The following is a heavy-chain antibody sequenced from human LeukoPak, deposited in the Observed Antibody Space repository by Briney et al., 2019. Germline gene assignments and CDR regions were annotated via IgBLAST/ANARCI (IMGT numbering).Heavy chain of an antibody. CDR2: ISAYNGNT. V-gene: IGHV1-18*01. J-gene: IGHJ6*03. CDR1: GYTFTSYG. D-gene: IGHD6-6*01. Sequence: ASVKGSCKASGYTFTSYGISWVRQAPGQGLEWMGWISAYNGNTNYAQKLQGRVTMTTDTSTSTAYMDLRSLLSDDSAVYYCARVIAARGHYFYMDVWGKGTTVTVSS. CDR3: ARVIAARGHYFYMDV.